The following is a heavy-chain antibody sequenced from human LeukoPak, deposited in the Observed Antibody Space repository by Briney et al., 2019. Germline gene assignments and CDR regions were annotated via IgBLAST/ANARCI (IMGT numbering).Heavy chain of an antibody. CDR1: GFTFSSYA. V-gene: IGHV3-23*01. J-gene: IGHJ4*02. D-gene: IGHD6-19*01. CDR3: AKTRHNIAVADPYYFDY. Sequence: PGGSLRLSCAASGFTFSSYALSWVRQAPGKGLEWVSVISGSGGSTHYADSVKGRFTISRDNSKNTLYLQMNSLRAEDTAVYYCAKTRHNIAVADPYYFDYWGQGTLVTVSS. CDR2: ISGSGGST.